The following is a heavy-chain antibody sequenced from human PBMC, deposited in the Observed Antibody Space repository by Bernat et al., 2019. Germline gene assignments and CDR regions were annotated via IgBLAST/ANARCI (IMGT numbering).Heavy chain of an antibody. V-gene: IGHV3-21*05. CDR1: GFTFSSYS. D-gene: IGHD6-19*01. CDR3: ACSTISGYSSGEAFDL. J-gene: IGHJ2*01. Sequence: EVQLVESGGGMVKPGGSLRVSCAASGFTFSSYSMNWVRQAPGKGLEWVSFISSSSSYIYYADSVKGRFTISRDNAKNSLYLQMNSLRAEDTAVYYFACSTISGYSSGEAFDLWGRGILVTVSS. CDR2: ISSSSSYI.